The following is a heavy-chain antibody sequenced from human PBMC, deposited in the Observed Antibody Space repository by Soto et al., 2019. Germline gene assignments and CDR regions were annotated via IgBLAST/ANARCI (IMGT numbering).Heavy chain of an antibody. J-gene: IGHJ4*02. CDR1: GFTFSSYA. V-gene: IGHV3-23*01. CDR3: AKGRPYCGGDCYGTFDY. D-gene: IGHD2-21*02. CDR2: ISGSGGST. Sequence: GGSLRLSCAASGFTFSSYAMSWVRQAPGKGLEWVSAISGSGGSTYYADSVKGRFTISRDNSKNTLYLQMNSLRAEDTAVYYCAKGRPYCGGDCYGTFDYWGQGTLVTVSS.